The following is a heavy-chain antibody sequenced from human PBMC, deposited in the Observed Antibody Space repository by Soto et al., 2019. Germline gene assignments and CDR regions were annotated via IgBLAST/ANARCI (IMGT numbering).Heavy chain of an antibody. D-gene: IGHD6-19*01. V-gene: IGHV4-34*01. CDR1: GGSFSGYY. J-gene: IGHJ5*02. CDR2: INHSGST. Sequence: SETLSLTCAVYGGSFSGYYWSWIRQPPGKGLEWIGEINHSGSTNYNPSLKSRVTISVDTSKNQFSLKLSSVTAADTAVYYCARGLGVAGQITYNWFDPWGQGTLVTVAS. CDR3: ARGLGVAGQITYNWFDP.